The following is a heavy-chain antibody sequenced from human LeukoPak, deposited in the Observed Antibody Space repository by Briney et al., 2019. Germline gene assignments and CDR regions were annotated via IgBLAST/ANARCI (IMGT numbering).Heavy chain of an antibody. J-gene: IGHJ3*02. CDR2: LSYSGRN. V-gene: IGHV4-39*02. CDR1: GGSIISNNHY. Sequence: SETLSLTCTVSGGSIISNNHYWGGPRPPPGKGGEWLGSLSYSGRNAYNPSLRSRVTISVDASKKQFSLKVNSVTAADTAVYYCAREVEYYDSSGYRPHAFDIWGQGTLVTVSA. D-gene: IGHD3-22*01. CDR3: AREVEYYDSSGYRPHAFDI.